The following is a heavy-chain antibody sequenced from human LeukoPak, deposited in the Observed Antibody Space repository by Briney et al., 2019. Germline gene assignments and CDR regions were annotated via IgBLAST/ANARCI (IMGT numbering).Heavy chain of an antibody. V-gene: IGHV3-66*04. CDR2: IFSGGGT. Sequence: PGGSLRLSCAASGFTVSSSYMNWVRQAPGKGLEWVSLIFSGGGTYYADSVKGRFTISRDNSKNTLFLQMNSLRAEDTAVFYCAKPRDIDSWAFDVWGQGTMVTVSS. CDR3: AKPRDIDSWAFDV. D-gene: IGHD2-15*01. CDR1: GFTVSSSY. J-gene: IGHJ3*01.